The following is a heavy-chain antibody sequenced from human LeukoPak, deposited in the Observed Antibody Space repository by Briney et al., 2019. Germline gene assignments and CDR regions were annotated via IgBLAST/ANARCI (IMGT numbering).Heavy chain of an antibody. D-gene: IGHD3-3*01. CDR3: AREGSLWSGYPLFDP. V-gene: IGHV4-59*12. J-gene: IGHJ5*02. Sequence: PSETLSLTCTVSGGSISSYYWSWIRQPPGKGLEWIGYIYYSGSTNYNPALKSRVTMSVDTSKNQFSLKLSSVTAADTAVYYCAREGSLWSGYPLFDPWGQGTLVTVSS. CDR1: GGSISSYY. CDR2: IYYSGST.